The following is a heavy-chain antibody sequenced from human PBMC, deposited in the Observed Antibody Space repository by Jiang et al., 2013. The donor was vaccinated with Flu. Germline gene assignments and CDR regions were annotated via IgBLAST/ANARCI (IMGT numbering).Heavy chain of an antibody. J-gene: IGHJ6*02. CDR3: ARSNYGPYYNGMDV. CDR1: YS. CDR2: ISSSSLSI. V-gene: IGHV3-48*01. D-gene: IGHD3-10*01. Sequence: YSMNWVRQAPGKGXEWVTYISSSSLSIYYADSVKGRLTVSRDNAKNSLYLQMNSLRAEDTAVYYCARSNYGPYYNGMDVWGQGTTVTVSS.